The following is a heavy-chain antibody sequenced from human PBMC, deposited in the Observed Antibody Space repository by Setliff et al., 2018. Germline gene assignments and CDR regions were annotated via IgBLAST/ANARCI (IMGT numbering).Heavy chain of an antibody. CDR3: ARSGWLREYYFDY. J-gene: IGHJ4*02. Sequence: ASVKVSCKASGYTFTGYYMHWVRQAPGQGLEWMGWINPNSGGTNYARKFQGWVTMTRDTSISTAYMELSRLRSDDTAVYYCARSGWLREYYFDYWGQGTLVTVSS. D-gene: IGHD5-12*01. V-gene: IGHV1-2*04. CDR1: GYTFTGYY. CDR2: INPNSGGT.